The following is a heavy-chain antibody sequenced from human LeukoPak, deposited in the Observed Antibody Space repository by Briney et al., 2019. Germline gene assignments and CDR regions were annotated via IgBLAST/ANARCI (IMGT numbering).Heavy chain of an antibody. CDR1: GFTFTSSA. J-gene: IGHJ4*02. D-gene: IGHD1-26*01. Sequence: SVKVSCKASGFTFTSSAVQWVRQARGQRIEWIGWIVVGSGNTNYAQKFQERVTITRDMSTSTAYMELSSLRSEDTAVYYCAAGVGGSYLTGSFDYWGQGTLVTVSS. CDR2: IVVGSGNT. CDR3: AAGVGGSYLTGSFDY. V-gene: IGHV1-58*01.